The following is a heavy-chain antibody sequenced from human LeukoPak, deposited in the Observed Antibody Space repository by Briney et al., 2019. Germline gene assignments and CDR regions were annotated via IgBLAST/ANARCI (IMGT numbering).Heavy chain of an antibody. Sequence: PGGSLRLSCAASGFTFSSYGMHWVRQAPGKGLEWVAVISYDGDNKYYADSAKGRFTISRDNSKNTLYLQMSSLRAEDTAAHYCAKDRYSTSWYYFDYWGQGSLVTVSS. CDR3: AKDRYSTSWYYFDY. V-gene: IGHV3-30*18. CDR1: GFTFSSYG. D-gene: IGHD6-13*01. J-gene: IGHJ4*02. CDR2: ISYDGDNK.